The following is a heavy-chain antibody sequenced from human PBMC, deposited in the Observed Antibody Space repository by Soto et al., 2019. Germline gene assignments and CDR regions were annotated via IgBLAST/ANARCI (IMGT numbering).Heavy chain of an antibody. CDR2: IYYSGST. CDR1: GGSISSGGYY. CDR3: ARGGSGPERTIGYYYGMDV. J-gene: IGHJ6*02. V-gene: IGHV4-31*03. Sequence: QVQLQESGPGLVKPSQTLSLTCTVSGGSISSGGYYWSWIRQHPGKGLEWIGYIYYSGSTYYNPSLKSRVTISVDTSKNQFSLKLSSVTAADTAVYYCARGGSGPERTIGYYYGMDVWGQGTTVTVSS. D-gene: IGHD3-10*01.